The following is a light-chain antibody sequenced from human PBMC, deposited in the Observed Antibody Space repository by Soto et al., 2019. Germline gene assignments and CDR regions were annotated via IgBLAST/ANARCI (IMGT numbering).Light chain of an antibody. CDR2: RNN. Sequence: QSVLTQLPSASGTPGQRVTISCSGSSSNIGSNYVYWYQQLPGTAPKLLIYRNNQRPSGVPDRFSGSKSGTSASLAISGLGSEDEADYYCAAWDDSLSGVVFGGGTKVTVL. J-gene: IGLJ2*01. V-gene: IGLV1-47*01. CDR3: AAWDDSLSGVV. CDR1: SSNIGSNY.